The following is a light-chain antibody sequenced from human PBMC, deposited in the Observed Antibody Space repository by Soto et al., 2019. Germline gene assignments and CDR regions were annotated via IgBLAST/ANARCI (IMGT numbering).Light chain of an antibody. V-gene: IGKV3-11*01. Sequence: EIVLTESPATLSSFPGDRVTLSCRASQAVNTRLAWYQHKPGQAPRLLIYLTSNRAAGIPARFSGSGSETDFTLTISDVEPEDFAVYYCQQRSNWPPITSGQGTRLEIK. CDR3: QQRSNWPPIT. CDR1: QAVNTR. CDR2: LTS. J-gene: IGKJ5*01.